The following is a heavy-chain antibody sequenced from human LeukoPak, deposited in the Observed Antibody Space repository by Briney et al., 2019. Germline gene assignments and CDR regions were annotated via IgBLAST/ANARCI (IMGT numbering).Heavy chain of an antibody. V-gene: IGHV1-8*01. Sequence: VSVKVSCKASGYTFTSYDINWVRQATGQGLEWMGWMNPNSGNTGYAQKFQGRVTMARNTSISTAYMELSSLRSEDTAVYYCARDIPYSSSWYDYWGQGTLVTVSS. J-gene: IGHJ4*02. CDR1: GYTFTSYD. CDR2: MNPNSGNT. D-gene: IGHD6-13*01. CDR3: ARDIPYSSSWYDY.